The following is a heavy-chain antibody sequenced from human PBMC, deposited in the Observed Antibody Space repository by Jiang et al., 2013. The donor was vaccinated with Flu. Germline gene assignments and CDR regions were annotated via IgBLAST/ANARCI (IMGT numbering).Heavy chain of an antibody. Sequence: ETLSLTCAVSGGSISSYYWSWIRQPAGKGLEWIGRIYSSGSTKYNPSLKSRVTMSVATSKNQFSLKLSSVTAADTAVYYCARSPVVAATDGWFDPWGQGTLVTVSS. CDR1: GGSISSYY. CDR3: ARSPVVAATDGWFDP. V-gene: IGHV4-4*07. D-gene: IGHD2-15*01. J-gene: IGHJ5*02. CDR2: IYSSGST.